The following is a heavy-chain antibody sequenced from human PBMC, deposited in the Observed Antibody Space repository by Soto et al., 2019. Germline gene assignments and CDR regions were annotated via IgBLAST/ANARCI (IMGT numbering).Heavy chain of an antibody. J-gene: IGHJ5*02. CDR2: INPNSGGT. Sequence: ASVKVSCKASGYTFTGYYMHWVRQAPGQGLEWMGWINPNSGGTNYAQKFQGRVTMTRDTSISTAYMELSRLRSDDTAVYYCAREHYHFWSGYYRGWFDPWGQGTLVTVYS. CDR1: GYTFTGYY. D-gene: IGHD3-3*01. CDR3: AREHYHFWSGYYRGWFDP. V-gene: IGHV1-2*02.